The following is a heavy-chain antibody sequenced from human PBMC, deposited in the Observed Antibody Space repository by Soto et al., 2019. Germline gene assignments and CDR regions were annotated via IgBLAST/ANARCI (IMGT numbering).Heavy chain of an antibody. CDR2: INPSGGST. J-gene: IGHJ6*02. CDR1: GYTFTSYY. CDR3: ARDLVVVTAPPGLGMDV. Sequence: ASVKVSCKASGYTFTSYYMHWVRQAPGQGLEWMGIINPSGGSTSYAQKFRGRVTMTRDTSTSTVYMELSSLRSEDTAVYYCARDLVVVTAPPGLGMDVWGQGTTVTVSS. D-gene: IGHD2-21*02. V-gene: IGHV1-46*01.